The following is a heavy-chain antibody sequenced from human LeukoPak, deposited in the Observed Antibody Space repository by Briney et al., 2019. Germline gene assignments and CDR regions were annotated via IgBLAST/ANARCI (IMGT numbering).Heavy chain of an antibody. Sequence: GGSLRLSCAASGFTFSSYGMHWVRQAPGKGLEWVAFIRYDGSNKYYADSVKGRFTISRDNSKNTLYLQMNSLRAEDTAVYYCAKDGSLYSSGWCHDYWGQGTLVTVSS. CDR3: AKDGSLYSSGWCHDY. V-gene: IGHV3-30*02. CDR2: IRYDGSNK. J-gene: IGHJ4*02. CDR1: GFTFSSYG. D-gene: IGHD6-19*01.